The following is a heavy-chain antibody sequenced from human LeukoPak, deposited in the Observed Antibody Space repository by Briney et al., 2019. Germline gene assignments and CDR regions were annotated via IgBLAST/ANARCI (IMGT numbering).Heavy chain of an antibody. D-gene: IGHD6-19*01. CDR3: ARDREQWLVHGIIDY. V-gene: IGHV1-58*02. J-gene: IGHJ4*02. CDR2: IVVGSGNT. Sequence: SVKVSCKASGFTFTSSAMQWVRQARGQRLEWIGWIVVGSGNTSYAQKFQGRVTMTRDTSTSTVYMELSSLRSEDTAVYYCARDREQWLVHGIIDYWGQGTLVTVSS. CDR1: GFTFTSSA.